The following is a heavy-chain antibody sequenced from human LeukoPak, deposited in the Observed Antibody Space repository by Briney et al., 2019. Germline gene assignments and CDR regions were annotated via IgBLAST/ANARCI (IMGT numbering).Heavy chain of an antibody. CDR1: GFTFSSYA. CDR3: ARVRTIFGDYYYYGMDV. D-gene: IGHD3-10*02. Sequence: GGSLRLSCAASGFTFSSYAMSWVRQAPGKGLEWVSAISGSGGSTYYADSVKGRFTISRDNSKNTLYLQMNSLRAEDTAVYYCARVRTIFGDYYYYGMDVWGQGTTVTVSS. J-gene: IGHJ6*02. CDR2: ISGSGGST. V-gene: IGHV3-23*01.